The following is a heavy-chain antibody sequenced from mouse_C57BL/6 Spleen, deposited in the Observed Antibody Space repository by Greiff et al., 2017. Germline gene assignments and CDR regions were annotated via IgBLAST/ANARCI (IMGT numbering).Heavy chain of an antibody. Sequence: VKLQQPGAELVKPGASVKLSCKASGYTFTSYWMHWVKQRPGQGLEWIGMIHPNSGSTNYNEKFKSKATLTVDKSSSTAYMQLSSLTSEDSAVYYCAREDYYGSSPFLDFDVWGTGTTVTVSS. CDR2: IHPNSGST. V-gene: IGHV1-64*01. CDR1: GYTFTSYW. J-gene: IGHJ1*03. CDR3: AREDYYGSSPFLDFDV. D-gene: IGHD1-1*01.